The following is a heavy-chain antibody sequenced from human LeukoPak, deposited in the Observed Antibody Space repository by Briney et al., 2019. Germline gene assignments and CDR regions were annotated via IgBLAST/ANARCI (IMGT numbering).Heavy chain of an antibody. CDR3: ARALRLPPVPDY. D-gene: IGHD5-12*01. V-gene: IGHV3-23*01. J-gene: IGHJ4*02. Sequence: GGSLRLSCAASGFTFSSYAMSWVRQAPGKGLEWVSLISDSGGSTYYADSVKGRFTISRDNAKNSLYLQMNSLRAEDTAVYYCARALRLPPVPDYWGQGTLVTVSS. CDR1: GFTFSSYA. CDR2: ISDSGGST.